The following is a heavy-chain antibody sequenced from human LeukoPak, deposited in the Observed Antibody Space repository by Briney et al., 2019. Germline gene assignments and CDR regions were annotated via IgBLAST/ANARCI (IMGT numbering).Heavy chain of an antibody. CDR1: GGSISSYY. CDR2: IYYSGST. J-gene: IGHJ3*02. V-gene: IGHV4-59*08. D-gene: IGHD3-16*01. CDR3: ARGDYVGGAFDI. Sequence: SETLSLTCTVSGGSISSYYWSWIRQPPGKGLEWIGYIYYSGSTNYNPSLKSRVTISVDTSKNQFSLKLSSMTAADTAVYYCARGDYVGGAFDIWGQGTMVTVSS.